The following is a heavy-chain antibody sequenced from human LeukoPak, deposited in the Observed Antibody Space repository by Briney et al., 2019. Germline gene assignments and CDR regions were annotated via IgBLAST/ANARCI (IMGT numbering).Heavy chain of an antibody. V-gene: IGHV3-7*03. CDR2: IKQDGSQR. Sequence: GGSLRLSCTASGFTFSDYWMTWVRQAPGKGPEWVANIKQDGSQRYYVDSVRGRFTISRDNAKNSLFLQMNGLRAEDTAVYYCAKGGLYYGSGSYYDYWGQGTLVTVSS. CDR3: AKGGLYYGSGSYYDY. CDR1: GFTFSDYW. D-gene: IGHD3-10*01. J-gene: IGHJ4*02.